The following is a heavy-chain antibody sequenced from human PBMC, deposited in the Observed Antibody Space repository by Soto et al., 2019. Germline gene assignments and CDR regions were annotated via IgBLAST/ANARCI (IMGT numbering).Heavy chain of an antibody. CDR1: GGSISSGDYY. CDR2: IYYSGST. D-gene: IGHD3-10*01. V-gene: IGHV4-31*03. Sequence: SETLSLTCTVSGGSISSGDYYWGWIRQHPGKGLEWIGYIYYSGSTYYNPSLKSRVTISVDTSKNQFSLKLSSVTAADTAVYYCTRSRGFDYWGQGTLVTVSS. J-gene: IGHJ4*02. CDR3: TRSRGFDY.